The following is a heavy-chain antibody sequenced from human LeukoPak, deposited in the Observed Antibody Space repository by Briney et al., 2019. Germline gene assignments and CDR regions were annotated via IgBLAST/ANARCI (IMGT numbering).Heavy chain of an antibody. CDR1: GGSISSSSYY. J-gene: IGHJ4*02. Sequence: SETLSLTCTVSGGSISSSSYYWGWIRQPPGKGLEWIGSIYYSGSTYYNPSLKSRVTISVDTSKNQFSLKLSSVTAADTAVYYCARVAAAGPYYFDYWGQGTLVTVSS. V-gene: IGHV4-39*01. D-gene: IGHD6-13*01. CDR3: ARVAAAGPYYFDY. CDR2: IYYSGST.